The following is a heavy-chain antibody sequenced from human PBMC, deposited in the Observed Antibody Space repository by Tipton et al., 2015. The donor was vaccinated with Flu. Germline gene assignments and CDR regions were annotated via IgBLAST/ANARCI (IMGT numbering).Heavy chain of an antibody. J-gene: IGHJ4*02. V-gene: IGHV3-30*09. Sequence: SLRLSCTASGFTFRWNAMHWVRQAPGKGLEWVAFISQDASNEHYADSVKGRFAISRDNSKDTLYLQMNSLRVEDTAVYYCVRAIAAAGSRWGQGTLVTVSS. CDR3: VRAIAAAGSR. CDR1: GFTFRWNA. D-gene: IGHD6-13*01. CDR2: ISQDASNE.